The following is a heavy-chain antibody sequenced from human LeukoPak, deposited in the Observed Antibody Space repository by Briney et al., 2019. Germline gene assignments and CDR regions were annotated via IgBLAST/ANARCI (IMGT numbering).Heavy chain of an antibody. CDR3: AALLAVAGTFGY. J-gene: IGHJ4*02. Sequence: SVKVSCKASGFTFTSSAMQWVRQARGQRLEWIGWIVVGSGNTNYAQKFQERVTITRDMSTSTAYMELSSLRSEDTAVYYCAALLAVAGTFGYWGQGTLVTVSS. CDR2: IVVGSGNT. CDR1: GFTFTSSA. D-gene: IGHD6-19*01. V-gene: IGHV1-58*02.